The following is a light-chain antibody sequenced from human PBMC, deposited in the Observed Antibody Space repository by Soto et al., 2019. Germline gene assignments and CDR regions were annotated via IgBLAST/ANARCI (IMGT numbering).Light chain of an antibody. CDR1: SNDGGSYNH. J-gene: IGLJ1*01. CDR3: SSFAGSNTLYV. Sequence: QSVLTQPASVSGSPGQSITISCTGTSNDGGSYNHVSWYQQHPGKAPKLMIYEVIHRPAGGSNSFSDSKSDNTASLTISGLQSEDEADYSGSSFAGSNTLYVFGTGTKVPV. CDR2: EVI. V-gene: IGLV2-14*01.